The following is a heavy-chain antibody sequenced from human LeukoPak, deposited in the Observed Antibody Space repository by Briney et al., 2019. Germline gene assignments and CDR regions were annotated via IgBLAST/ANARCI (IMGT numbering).Heavy chain of an antibody. D-gene: IGHD5-18*01. CDR1: GFTFSTYA. J-gene: IGHJ4*02. CDR3: AKQGRRGYSYARSYYFDY. CDR2: IGGSGGNT. V-gene: IGHV3-23*01. Sequence: GGSLRLSCAASGFTFSTYAMNWVRQAPGKGLEWVSGIGGSGGNTYYADSVKGRFTISRDNSKNTLYLQMNSLRGEDTAVYYCAKQGRRGYSYARSYYFDYWGQGTLVTVSS.